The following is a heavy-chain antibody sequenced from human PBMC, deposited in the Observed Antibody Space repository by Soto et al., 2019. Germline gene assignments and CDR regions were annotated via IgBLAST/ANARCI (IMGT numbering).Heavy chain of an antibody. J-gene: IGHJ4*01. CDR3: VSWVSAHFDY. V-gene: IGHV3-23*01. CDR1: GFTFDSPYSHG. CDR2: ISSNGANT. Sequence: GGSLRLSCAASGFTFDSPYSHGMSWVRQSPGKGPEWVSTISSNGANTHYAESVKGRFTISKDASRNTVHLHMNSLRAEDTATYFCVSWVSAHFDYWGHGTPVTVSS. D-gene: IGHD2-8*01.